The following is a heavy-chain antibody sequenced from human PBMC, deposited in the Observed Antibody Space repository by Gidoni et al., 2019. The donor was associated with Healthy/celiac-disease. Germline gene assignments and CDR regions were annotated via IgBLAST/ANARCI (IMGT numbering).Heavy chain of an antibody. CDR2: IRSKAYGGTT. D-gene: IGHD2-15*01. CDR1: GFTFGAYA. J-gene: IGHJ4*02. Sequence: EVQLVESGGGLVQPGRSLRLSCTASGFTFGAYAMSWFRQAPGKGREWVGFIRSKAYGGTTEYAASVKGRFTISRDDSKSIAYLQMNSLKTEDTAVYYCTRERGTYCSGGSCYLWYWGQGTLVTVSS. V-gene: IGHV3-49*03. CDR3: TRERGTYCSGGSCYLWY.